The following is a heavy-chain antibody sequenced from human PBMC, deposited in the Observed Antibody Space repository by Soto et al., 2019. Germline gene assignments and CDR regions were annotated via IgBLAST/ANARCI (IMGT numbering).Heavy chain of an antibody. D-gene: IGHD4-17*01. CDR3: ARDYGGNPYDY. CDR2: VDPDSGGT. CDR1: GYTFTAYY. Sequence: QVQLVQSGAEVKKPGASVKVSCKASGYTFTAYYMHWVRQAPGQGLEWMGWVDPDSGGTNYAQKLQGRVTMTTDTSTSTAYMELRSLRSDDTAVYYCARDYGGNPYDYWGQGTLVTVSS. V-gene: IGHV1-2*02. J-gene: IGHJ4*02.